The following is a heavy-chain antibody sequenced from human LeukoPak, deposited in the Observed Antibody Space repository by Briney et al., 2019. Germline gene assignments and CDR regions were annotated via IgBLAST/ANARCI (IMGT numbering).Heavy chain of an antibody. CDR3: ARGQGTVTHPREGDY. V-gene: IGHV1-18*01. CDR2: ISAYNGNT. Sequence: ASVKVSCKASGYTFTSYGISWVRQAPGQGLEWMGWISAYNGNTNYAQKLQGRVTVTTDTSTSTAYMELRSLRSDDTAVYYCARGQGTVTHPREGDYWGQGTLVTVSS. D-gene: IGHD4-17*01. CDR1: GYTFTSYG. J-gene: IGHJ4*02.